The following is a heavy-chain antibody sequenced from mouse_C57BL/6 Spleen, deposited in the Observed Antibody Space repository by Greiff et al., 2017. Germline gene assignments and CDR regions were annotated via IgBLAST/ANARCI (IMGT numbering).Heavy chain of an antibody. CDR1: GYSITSGYY. CDR3: ARESDDFYAMDY. CDR2: ISYDGSN. V-gene: IGHV3-6*01. Sequence: VQLQQSGPGLVKPSQSLSLTCSVTGYSITSGYYWNWIRQFPGNKLEWMGYISYDGSNNYNPSLKNRISITRDTSKNQFFLKLNSVTTEDTATYCCARESDDFYAMDYWGQGTSVTVSS. J-gene: IGHJ4*01.